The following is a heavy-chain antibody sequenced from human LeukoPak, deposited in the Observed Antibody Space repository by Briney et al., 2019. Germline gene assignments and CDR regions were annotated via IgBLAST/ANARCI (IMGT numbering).Heavy chain of an antibody. CDR2: ICSNGGST. D-gene: IGHD6-13*01. CDR3: ARRGRIAAAGTALPYYGMDV. J-gene: IGHJ6*02. V-gene: IGHV3-64*01. CDR1: GFTFSSYA. Sequence: GGSLRLSCAASGFTFSSYAMHWVRQAPGKGLEYVSAICSNGGSTYYANSVKGRFTISRDNSKNTLYLQMGSLRAEDMAVYYCARRGRIAAAGTALPYYGMDVWGQGTTVTVSS.